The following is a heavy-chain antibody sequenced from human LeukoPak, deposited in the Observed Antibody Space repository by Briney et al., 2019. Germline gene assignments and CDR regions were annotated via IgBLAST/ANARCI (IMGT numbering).Heavy chain of an antibody. CDR3: AMYNWNYKGLDY. J-gene: IGHJ4*02. V-gene: IGHV4-61*02. D-gene: IGHD1-7*01. CDR1: GGSISSGSYY. CDR2: IYTSGST. Sequence: SETLSLTCTVSGGSISSGSYYWSWIRQPAGKGLEWIGRIYTSGSTNCNPSLKSRVTISIDTSKNQFSLKLSSVTAADTAVFYCAMYNWNYKGLDYWGQGTLVTVSS.